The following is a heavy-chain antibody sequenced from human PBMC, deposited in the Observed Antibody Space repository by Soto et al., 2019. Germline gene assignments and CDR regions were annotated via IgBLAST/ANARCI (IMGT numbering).Heavy chain of an antibody. Sequence: SVKVSCKASGGTFSSYAISWVRQAPGQGLEWMGGIIPIFGTANYAQKFQGRVTVTADESTSTAYMELSSLRSEDTAVYYCARGGFDGTVAVNWFDPWGQGTLVTVSS. V-gene: IGHV1-69*13. CDR3: ARGGFDGTVAVNWFDP. CDR1: GGTFSSYA. D-gene: IGHD6-19*01. J-gene: IGHJ5*02. CDR2: IIPIFGTA.